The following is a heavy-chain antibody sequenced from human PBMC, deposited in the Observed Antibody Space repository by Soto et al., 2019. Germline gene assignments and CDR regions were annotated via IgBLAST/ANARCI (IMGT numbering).Heavy chain of an antibody. J-gene: IGHJ4*02. CDR2: IRAKAHGGTT. CDR3: TRSYDSSPLDY. D-gene: IGHD3-22*01. CDR1: AFNFADYA. Sequence: GGSLRLSCTASAFNFADYAMNWVRQVPGKGLEWVGFIRAKAHGGTTDYAASVKGRFTISRDDSKGNACHQMNSLKTEDTALYHCTRSYDSSPLDYWGQGTRVTVSS. V-gene: IGHV3-49*04.